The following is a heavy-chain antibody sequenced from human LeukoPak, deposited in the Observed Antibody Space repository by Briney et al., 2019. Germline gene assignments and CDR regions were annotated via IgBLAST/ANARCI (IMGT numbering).Heavy chain of an antibody. D-gene: IGHD3-22*01. CDR2: IKQDGSET. Sequence: HPGGSLRLSCAASGFTVSSNYMNWVRQAPGKGLEWVANIKQDGSETYYVDSVKGRFTISRDNAKNSLYLQMNSLRAEDTAVYYCARSGDSGYYDGWGQGTLVTVSS. CDR1: GFTVSSNY. CDR3: ARSGDSGYYDG. J-gene: IGHJ4*02. V-gene: IGHV3-7*01.